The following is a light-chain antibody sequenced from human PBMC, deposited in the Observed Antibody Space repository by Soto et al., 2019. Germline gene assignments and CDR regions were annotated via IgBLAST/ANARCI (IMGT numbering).Light chain of an antibody. CDR2: DAS. Sequence: EIVMTQSPATLSVSPGESATLSCRASQSVSSNLAWHQQKPGQAPRILMYDASTRATGISARFSGSESGTEFTLTISSLQSEDFAVYYCQQYHNWPITFGQGTRLEIK. J-gene: IGKJ5*01. V-gene: IGKV3-15*01. CDR3: QQYHNWPIT. CDR1: QSVSSN.